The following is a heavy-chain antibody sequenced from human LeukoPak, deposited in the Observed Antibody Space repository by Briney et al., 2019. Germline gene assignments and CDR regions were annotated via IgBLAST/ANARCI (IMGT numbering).Heavy chain of an antibody. CDR2: INEHETVK. J-gene: IGHJ4*02. Sequence: GGSLRLSCAASGFSFGNTWMTWIRQAPGRAPEWVAIINEHETVKWDVESVRGRFTVSRGNAKNTLYLQMNSLRVEDTAVYYCARGSGRQSLEDKFWGQGNMVTVSP. CDR3: ARGSGRQSLEDKF. V-gene: IGHV3-7*01. D-gene: IGHD1-1*01. CDR1: GFSFGNTW.